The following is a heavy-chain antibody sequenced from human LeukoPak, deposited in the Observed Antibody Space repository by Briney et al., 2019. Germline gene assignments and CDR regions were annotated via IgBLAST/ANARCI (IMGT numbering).Heavy chain of an antibody. CDR3: ARVIRVGATHWFDP. Sequence: ASVKVSCKASGGTFSSYAISWVRQAPGQGLEWMGGIIPIFGTANYAQKFQGRVTITTDESTSTAYMELSSLRSEDTAVYYCARVIRVGATHWFDPWGQGTLATVSS. V-gene: IGHV1-69*05. D-gene: IGHD1-26*01. CDR2: IIPIFGTA. J-gene: IGHJ5*02. CDR1: GGTFSSYA.